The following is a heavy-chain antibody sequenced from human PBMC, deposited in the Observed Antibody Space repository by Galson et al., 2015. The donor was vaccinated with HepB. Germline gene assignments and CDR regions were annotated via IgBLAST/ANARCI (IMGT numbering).Heavy chain of an antibody. Sequence: SLRLSCAASGFTFSSYSMNWVRQAPGKGLEWVSPISSSSSYIYYADSVKGRFTISRDNAKNSLYLQMNSLRAEDTAVYHCAKISAAGRDRAFDIWGQGTMVTVSS. CDR1: GFTFSSYS. V-gene: IGHV3-21*01. D-gene: IGHD6-13*01. J-gene: IGHJ3*02. CDR2: ISSSSSYI. CDR3: AKISAAGRDRAFDI.